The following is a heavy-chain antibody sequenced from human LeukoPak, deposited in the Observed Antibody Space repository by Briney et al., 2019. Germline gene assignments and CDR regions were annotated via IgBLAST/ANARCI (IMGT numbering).Heavy chain of an antibody. D-gene: IGHD2-21*02. CDR1: GGTFSSYA. CDR2: IIPIFGTA. V-gene: IGHV1-69*13. Sequence: SVKVSCKASGGTFSSYAISWVRQAPGQGLEWMGGIIPIFGTANYAQKFQGRVTITADESTSTAYMELSSLRSEDTAVYYCATVSVVVTAWSAFDIWGQGTMVTVSS. J-gene: IGHJ3*02. CDR3: ATVSVVVTAWSAFDI.